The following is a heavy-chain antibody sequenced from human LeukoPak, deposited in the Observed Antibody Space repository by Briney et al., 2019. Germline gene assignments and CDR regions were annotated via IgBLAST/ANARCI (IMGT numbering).Heavy chain of an antibody. CDR1: GGSFSGYY. CDR2: IYYSGST. V-gene: IGHV4-59*08. Sequence: TTSETLSLTCAVYGGSFSGYYWSWIRQPPGKGLEWIGYIYYSGSTDSNPSLKSRVTISVDTSKNQISLKLSSVTAADTAVYYCARTYCRGGSCHFDYWGQGTLVTVSS. D-gene: IGHD2-15*01. CDR3: ARTYCRGGSCHFDY. J-gene: IGHJ4*02.